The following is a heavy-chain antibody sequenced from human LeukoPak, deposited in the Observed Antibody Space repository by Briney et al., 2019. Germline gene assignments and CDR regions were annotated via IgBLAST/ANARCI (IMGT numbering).Heavy chain of an antibody. CDR3: ARGRLYYDILTGYGTFDY. J-gene: IGHJ4*02. D-gene: IGHD3-9*01. Sequence: PGGSLRLSCAASGFTFSSYAMSWVRQAPGKGLEWVANIKQDGSEKYYVDSVKGRFTISRDNAKNSLYLQMNSPRAEDTAVYYCARGRLYYDILTGYGTFDYWGQGTLVTVSS. CDR1: GFTFSSYA. CDR2: IKQDGSEK. V-gene: IGHV3-7*03.